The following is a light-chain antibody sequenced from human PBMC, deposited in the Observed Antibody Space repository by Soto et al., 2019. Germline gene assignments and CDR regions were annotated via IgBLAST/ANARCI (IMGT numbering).Light chain of an antibody. CDR3: QQGYTTPRT. Sequence: DIQMTQSPSSLSASVRDRVSVTCRASQSISTFLNWYQQRPGEAPKLLIYAASSLEMGVPSRFSGSGSGADFTLTIGSLQPEDFATYYCQQGYTTPRTFRQGTKVEVK. CDR1: QSISTF. V-gene: IGKV1-39*01. J-gene: IGKJ1*01. CDR2: AAS.